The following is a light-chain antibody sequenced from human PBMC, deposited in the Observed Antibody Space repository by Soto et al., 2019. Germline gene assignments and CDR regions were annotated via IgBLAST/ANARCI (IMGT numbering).Light chain of an antibody. CDR1: SSDVGSYKF. Sequence: QSALTQPASVSGSPGQSITISCTGTSSDVGSYKFVSWYQQHPGKAPKLMIYEGSKRPSGVSNRFSGSKSGNTASLTISGLQAEDEADYYCCSYAGSSTLVFGGGTQLTV. J-gene: IGLJ2*01. CDR3: CSYAGSSTLV. V-gene: IGLV2-23*01. CDR2: EGS.